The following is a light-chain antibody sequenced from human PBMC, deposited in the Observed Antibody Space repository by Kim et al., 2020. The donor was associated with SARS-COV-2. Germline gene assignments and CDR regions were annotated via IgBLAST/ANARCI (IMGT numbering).Light chain of an antibody. CDR1: SSDVGGYNY. Sequence: GQAITIPGTGTSSDVGGYNYVSWYQHHPGKAPKLMIYDISNRPSGVSNRFSGSKSGNTASLTISGLQAEDEADYYCSSYTSSSTVVFGGGTQLTVL. V-gene: IGLV2-14*03. J-gene: IGLJ2*01. CDR3: SSYTSSSTVV. CDR2: DIS.